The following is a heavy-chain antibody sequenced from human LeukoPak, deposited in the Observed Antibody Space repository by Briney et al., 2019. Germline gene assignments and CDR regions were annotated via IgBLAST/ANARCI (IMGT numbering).Heavy chain of an antibody. Sequence: GGSLRLSCAASGFTFDDYAMHWVRQAPGRGLEWVSLISWDGGSTYYADSVKGRFTISRDNSKNSLYLQMNSLRAEDTALYYCAKDKGAYGFDPWGQGTLVTVSS. CDR3: AKDKGAYGFDP. J-gene: IGHJ5*02. D-gene: IGHD2-2*01. V-gene: IGHV3-43D*03. CDR1: GFTFDDYA. CDR2: ISWDGGST.